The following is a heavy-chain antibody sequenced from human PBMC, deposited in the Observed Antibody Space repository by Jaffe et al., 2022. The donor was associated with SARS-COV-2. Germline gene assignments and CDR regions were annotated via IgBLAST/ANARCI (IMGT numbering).Heavy chain of an antibody. D-gene: IGHD1-1*01. Sequence: EVQLVQSGAEVKKPGESLRISCKGSGYNFTNYWITWVRQMPGKGLEWMGNMDPSDSYTDYNPSFQGHVTISADKSISTGYLQWSSLKASDTAMYYCARQPREGTTSFDPWGQGTLVTVSS. CDR3: ARQPREGTTSFDP. CDR2: MDPSDSYT. CDR1: GYNFTNYW. J-gene: IGHJ5*02. V-gene: IGHV5-10-1*03.